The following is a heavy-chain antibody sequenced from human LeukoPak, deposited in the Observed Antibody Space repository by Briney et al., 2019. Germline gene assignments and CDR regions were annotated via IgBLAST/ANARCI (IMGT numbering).Heavy chain of an antibody. D-gene: IGHD3-22*01. V-gene: IGHV4-59*08. J-gene: IGHJ4*02. CDR1: GGSINPYY. CDR2: IHYSGST. CDR3: ARVGSSGYWHYFDY. Sequence: SETLSLTCTVSGGSINPYYWSWIRQPPGKGLEYIGYIHYSGSTNYNPSFTGRVTILIDTSKNQFSLKLSSVTAADTAVYYCARVGSSGYWHYFDYWGQGALVTVSS.